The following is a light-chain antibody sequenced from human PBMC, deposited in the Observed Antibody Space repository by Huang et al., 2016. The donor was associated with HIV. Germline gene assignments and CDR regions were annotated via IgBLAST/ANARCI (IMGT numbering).Light chain of an antibody. V-gene: IGKV4-1*01. CDR3: QQYYSSPQT. CDR1: RRCYASSTQGDY. CDR2: WAY. J-gene: IGKJ1*01. Sequence: DIVMTQSPDSLAVSLGERATLHCRSSRRCYASSTQGDYLAWFQPRPGHPPKVLLFWAYTREAGVPDRFSGRGSGTDFTLTIANLKAEDAAIYYCQQYYSSPQTFGQGT.